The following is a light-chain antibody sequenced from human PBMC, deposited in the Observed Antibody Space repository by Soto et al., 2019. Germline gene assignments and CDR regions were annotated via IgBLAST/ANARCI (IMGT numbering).Light chain of an antibody. CDR2: DAS. Sequence: IQMTQSPSTLSASVGDRVTITCRASQSISRWVAWYQQKPGKAPKLLIYDASSLESGVPARFSGSGSGTEFTLTMRSLQPDDFATYYCQQYDSYWTFGQGTKVDIK. V-gene: IGKV1-5*01. CDR3: QQYDSYWT. J-gene: IGKJ1*01. CDR1: QSISRW.